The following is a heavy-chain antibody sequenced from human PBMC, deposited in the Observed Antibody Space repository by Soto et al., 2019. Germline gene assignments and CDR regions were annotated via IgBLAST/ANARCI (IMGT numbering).Heavy chain of an antibody. D-gene: IGHD2-2*01. J-gene: IGHJ4*02. CDR3: TTSVLYCSSNSCYRLDY. CDR2: IKSKTDGGTT. CDR1: GFTFSNAW. Sequence: GGSLRLSCAASGFTFSNAWMSWVRQAPGKGLEWVGRIKSKTDGGTTDYAAPVKGRFTISRDDSKNTLYLQMNSLKTEDTAVYYCTTSVLYCSSNSCYRLDYWGQGTLVTVSS. V-gene: IGHV3-15*01.